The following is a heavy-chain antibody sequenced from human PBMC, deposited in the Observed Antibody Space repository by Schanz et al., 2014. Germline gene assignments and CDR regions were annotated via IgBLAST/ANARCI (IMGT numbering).Heavy chain of an antibody. CDR3: ARSVGMVRRYFDS. CDR2: VYHSGGT. D-gene: IGHD5-18*01. J-gene: IGHJ4*02. V-gene: IGHV4-4*02. CDR1: GGSISNANW. Sequence: QVQLQESGPGLVKPSGTLSLTCAVSGGSISNANWWSWVRQPPGKGLQWIGEVYHSGGTNYNPSLKSRVPISLDVPKNQFSLRRNSVTAADTAVYYCARSVGMVRRYFDSWGQGNLVTVSS.